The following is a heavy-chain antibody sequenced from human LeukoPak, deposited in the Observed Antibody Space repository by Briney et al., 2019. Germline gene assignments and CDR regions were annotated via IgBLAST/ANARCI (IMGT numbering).Heavy chain of an antibody. CDR3: AAYGDYGFYFDY. CDR2: INPNSGGS. CDR1: GYTFTGYY. J-gene: IGHJ4*02. Sequence: ASVTVSCQGSGYTFTGYYMHLVRQAPGPGLEGMGGINPNSGGSKYPQKFQGRVTMPRDTSISTAYMELSRLRSDDTAVYYCAAYGDYGFYFDYWGQGTLVTVSS. D-gene: IGHD4-17*01. V-gene: IGHV1-2*02.